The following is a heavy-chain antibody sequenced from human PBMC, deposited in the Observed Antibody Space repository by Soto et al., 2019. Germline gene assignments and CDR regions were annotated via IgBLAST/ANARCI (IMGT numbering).Heavy chain of an antibody. CDR3: AREGVPTVTSVSWLDP. CDR2: VWYDATNE. J-gene: IGHJ5*02. D-gene: IGHD4-17*01. V-gene: IGHV3-33*01. Sequence: QVQLVESGGGVVQLGTSLRLSCAASGFTFSTYGMHWVRQAPGKGLEWVALVWYDATNEYYAESVKGRFTISRDNAKNTLYLQMNSLRADDTAVYYCAREGVPTVTSVSWLDPWGQGTLVTVSS. CDR1: GFTFSTYG.